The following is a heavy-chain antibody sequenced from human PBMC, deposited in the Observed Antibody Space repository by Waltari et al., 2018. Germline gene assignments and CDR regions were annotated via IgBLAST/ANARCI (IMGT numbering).Heavy chain of an antibody. J-gene: IGHJ4*02. CDR1: GFIFDDYA. V-gene: IGHV3-49*03. D-gene: IGHD6-6*01. Sequence: EVHLVESGGGLVQPGRSLRLSCAGSGFIFDDYAMSWFRQAPGKGLEWIGSIRGKTFGETTEYAPSVKGRFTISRDDSKSIAHLQMNSLKVEDTGVYFCARDGQLVRYYFDHWGRGTQVTVSS. CDR3: ARDGQLVRYYFDH. CDR2: IRGKTFGETT.